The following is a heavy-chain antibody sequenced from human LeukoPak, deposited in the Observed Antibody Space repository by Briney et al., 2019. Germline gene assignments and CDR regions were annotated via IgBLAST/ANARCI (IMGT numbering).Heavy chain of an antibody. Sequence: GGSLRLSCAASGFTFSDYYMSWIRQAPGKGPEWVSGINGGGGSTFYAESVTGRFTISRDNSKNTLFLQMNTLRAEDTAVYYCVKDGRRSPPCWGQGTLVTVSS. D-gene: IGHD2-15*01. CDR3: VKDGRRSPPC. CDR1: GFTFSDYY. V-gene: IGHV3-23*01. CDR2: INGGGGST. J-gene: IGHJ4*02.